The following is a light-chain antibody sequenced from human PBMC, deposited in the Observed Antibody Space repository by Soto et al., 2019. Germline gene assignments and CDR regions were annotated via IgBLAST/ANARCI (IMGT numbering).Light chain of an antibody. J-gene: IGKJ1*01. CDR2: GAS. V-gene: IGKV3-20*01. Sequence: EIVLTQSPGTPSLSPRERATLSCRASQSVITSYLAWYQQKRGQGPRLLIYGASSRDTGIPDRFSGSGSGTDFTLTISGLEPEDFAVYYCQQYGSSPWTFGQGTKVDIK. CDR3: QQYGSSPWT. CDR1: QSVITSY.